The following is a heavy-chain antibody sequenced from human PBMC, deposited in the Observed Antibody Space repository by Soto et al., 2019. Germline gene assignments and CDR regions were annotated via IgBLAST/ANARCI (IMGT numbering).Heavy chain of an antibody. CDR2: MYNTGST. J-gene: IGHJ6*02. CDR1: GGSISRDY. V-gene: IGHV4-59*01. CDR3: ARDLWGYCGTDCYPLDV. D-gene: IGHD2-21*02. Sequence: TSDTLCLTCTVSGGSISRDYWSWIRQPPGKGLEWIGYMYNTGSTVYNPSFKSRVTISVDTSKNQFSLKLNSVTAADTAVYYCARDLWGYCGTDCYPLDVWGQGTTVTVSS.